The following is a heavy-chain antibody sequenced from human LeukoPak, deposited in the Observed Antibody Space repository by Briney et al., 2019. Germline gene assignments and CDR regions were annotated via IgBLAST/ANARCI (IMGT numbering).Heavy chain of an antibody. Sequence: GGSLRLSCAASGFTFSSYAMHWVRQAPGKGLEWVAVISYDGSNKYYADSVKGRFTISRDNSKNTLYLQMNSLRAEDTAVYYCARGATVSYYGMDVWGQGTMVTVSS. V-gene: IGHV3-30*04. J-gene: IGHJ6*02. D-gene: IGHD4-11*01. CDR2: ISYDGSNK. CDR1: GFTFSSYA. CDR3: ARGATVSYYGMDV.